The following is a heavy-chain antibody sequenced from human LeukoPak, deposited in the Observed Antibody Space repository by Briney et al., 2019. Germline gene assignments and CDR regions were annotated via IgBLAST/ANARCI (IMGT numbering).Heavy chain of an antibody. CDR3: AREWVRNYDSSGRSFDY. D-gene: IGHD3-22*01. CDR1: GGSISSGSYY. J-gene: IGHJ4*02. V-gene: IGHV4-61*02. CDR2: IYTSGST. Sequence: SETLSLTCTVSGGSISSGSYYWSWIRQPAGKGLEWIGRIYTSGSTNYNPSLKSRVTISVDTSKNQFSLKLSSVTAADTAVYYCAREWVRNYDSSGRSFDYWGQGTLVTVSS.